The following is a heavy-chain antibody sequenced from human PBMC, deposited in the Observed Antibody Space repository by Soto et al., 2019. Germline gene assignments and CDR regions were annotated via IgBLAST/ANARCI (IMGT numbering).Heavy chain of an antibody. Sequence: QVQLVQSGAEVKKPGASVKVSCKASGYTFTSYAMHWVRQAPGQRLEWMGWINAGNGNTKYSQKFQGRVTITRDTTAGPAQLEASSLRSEEPAVYFLARVPRGLYWLDYWGQGTLVTVSS. J-gene: IGHJ4*02. V-gene: IGHV1-3*01. CDR2: INAGNGNT. D-gene: IGHD2-8*02. CDR1: GYTFTSYA. CDR3: ARVPRGLYWLDY.